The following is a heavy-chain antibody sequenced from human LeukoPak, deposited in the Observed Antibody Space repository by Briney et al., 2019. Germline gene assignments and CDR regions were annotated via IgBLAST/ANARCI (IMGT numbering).Heavy chain of an antibody. J-gene: IGHJ4*02. CDR3: ARERITMVRGGSGLGY. Sequence: ASVKVSCKASGYAFTRHYMHWVRQAPGQGLEWMGLINPSGSSTIYAQKFQGRVTMTRDMSTSTVYMELSSLRSEDTAVYYCARERITMVRGGSGLGYWGQGTLVTVSS. CDR2: INPSGSST. D-gene: IGHD3-10*01. CDR1: GYAFTRHY. V-gene: IGHV1-46*01.